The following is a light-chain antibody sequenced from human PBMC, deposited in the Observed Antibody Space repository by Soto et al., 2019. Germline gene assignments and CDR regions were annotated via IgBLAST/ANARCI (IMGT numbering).Light chain of an antibody. CDR1: AILLHKNGYNY. V-gene: IGKV2-28*01. CDR2: LGS. Sequence: IVMAQSPLSLSATPVDAASISFMSSAILLHKNGYNYVDWYMQKPGQSPQLLIYLGSNRASGVPDRFSGSGSDTYFTLEISRVEADDVGVYYCMQPLENFRTFGQGTKVDIK. CDR3: MQPLENFRT. J-gene: IGKJ1*01.